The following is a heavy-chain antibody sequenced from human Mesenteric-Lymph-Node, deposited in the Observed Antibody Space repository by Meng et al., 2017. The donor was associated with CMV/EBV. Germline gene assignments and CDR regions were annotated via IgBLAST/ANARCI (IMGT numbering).Heavy chain of an antibody. CDR1: GFTFSDFY. CDR2: ISNTGNSV. V-gene: IGHV3-11*01. CDR3: VNRPCYSYN. Sequence: GESLKISCAASGFTFSDFYMGWIRQAPGKGLEWTSYISNTGNSVYYADSVKGRFTIYRDNANNLLYLQMDSLRAEDLAVYYCVNRPCYSYNWGQGTLVTVSS. D-gene: IGHD5-18*01. J-gene: IGHJ4*02.